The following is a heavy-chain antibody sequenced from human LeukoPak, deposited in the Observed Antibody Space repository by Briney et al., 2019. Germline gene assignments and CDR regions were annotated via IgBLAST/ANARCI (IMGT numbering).Heavy chain of an antibody. CDR2: IILIFGTA. V-gene: IGHV1-69*05. CDR3: ARGKNWNYWEY. J-gene: IGHJ4*02. Sequence: VASVKVSCKASGGTFSSYAISWVRQAPGQGLGWMGGIILIFGTANYAQKFQGRVTITTDESTSTAYMELSSLRSEDTAVYYCARGKNWNYWEYWGQGTLVTVSS. CDR1: GGTFSSYA. D-gene: IGHD1-1*01.